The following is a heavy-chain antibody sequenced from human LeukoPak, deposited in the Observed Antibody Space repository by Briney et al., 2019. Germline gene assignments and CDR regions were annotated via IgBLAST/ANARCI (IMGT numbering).Heavy chain of an antibody. J-gene: IGHJ5*02. Sequence: KSSETLSLTCAVYGGSFSGYYWSWIRQPPGKGLEWIGEINHRGSTNYNPSLKSRVTISVDTSKNQFSLKLSSVTAADTAVYYCARGRLVPAAMSFNWFDPWGQGTLVTVSS. CDR2: INHRGST. CDR3: ARGRLVPAAMSFNWFDP. CDR1: GGSFSGYY. D-gene: IGHD2-2*01. V-gene: IGHV4-34*01.